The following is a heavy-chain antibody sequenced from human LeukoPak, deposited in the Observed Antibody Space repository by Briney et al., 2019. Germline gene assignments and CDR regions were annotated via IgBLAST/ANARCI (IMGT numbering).Heavy chain of an antibody. CDR2: ISYDGSNK. Sequence: GRSLRLSCAASGFTFSSYARHWVRQAPGKGLEWVAVISYDGSNKYYADSVKGRFTISRDNSKNTLYLQMNSLRTEDTAVYYCARPILTGYDDYWGQGTLVTVSS. CDR1: GFTFSSYA. J-gene: IGHJ4*02. D-gene: IGHD3-9*01. V-gene: IGHV3-30*04. CDR3: ARPILTGYDDY.